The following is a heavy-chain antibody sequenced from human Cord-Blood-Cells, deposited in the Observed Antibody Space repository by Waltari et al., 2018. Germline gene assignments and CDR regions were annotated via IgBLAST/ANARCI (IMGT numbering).Heavy chain of an antibody. CDR1: GFTFRRYG. CDR2: ISYNGSNK. V-gene: IGHV3-30*18. Sequence: VQLVESGGGVVQPGRSLRPSCAASGFTFRRYGMHWSRQAPGKGLEWVAVISYNGSNKYYADSVKGRFTISRDNSKSTLYLQMNSLRAEDTAVYYCAKTRTTSLFFDYWGQGTLFTVSS. J-gene: IGHJ4*02. CDR3: AKTRTTSLFFDY.